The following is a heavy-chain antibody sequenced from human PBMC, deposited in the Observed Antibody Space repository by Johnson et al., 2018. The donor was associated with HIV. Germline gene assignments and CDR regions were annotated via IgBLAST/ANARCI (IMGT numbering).Heavy chain of an antibody. CDR3: AREGSSSSDDAFDI. CDR1: GFTFDDYG. Sequence: VQLVESGGGVVQPGRSLRLSCAASGFTFDDYGMSWVRQAPGKGLEWVSGINWNGGSTGYADSVKGRFTISRDNAKNSLYLQMNSLRAEDTAVYYCAREGSSSSDDAFDIWGQGTMVTVSS. D-gene: IGHD6-6*01. CDR2: INWNGGST. V-gene: IGHV3-20*04. J-gene: IGHJ3*02.